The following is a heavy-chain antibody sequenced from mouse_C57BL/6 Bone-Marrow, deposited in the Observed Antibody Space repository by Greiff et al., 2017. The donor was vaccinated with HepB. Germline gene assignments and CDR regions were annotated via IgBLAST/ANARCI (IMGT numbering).Heavy chain of an antibody. CDR1: GFTFSDYG. CDR3: ARGVYYDYDEGYYYARDY. D-gene: IGHD2-4*01. Sequence: EVMLVESGGGLVKPGGSLKLSCAASGFTFSDYGMHWVRQAPEKGLEWVAYISSGSSTIYYADTVKGRFTISRDNAKNTLFLQMTRLRSEDTAMYYCARGVYYDYDEGYYYARDYWGQGTSVTVSS. V-gene: IGHV5-17*01. J-gene: IGHJ4*01. CDR2: ISSGSSTI.